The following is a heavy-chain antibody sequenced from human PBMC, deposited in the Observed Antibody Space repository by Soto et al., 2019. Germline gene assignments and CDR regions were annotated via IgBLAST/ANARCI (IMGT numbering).Heavy chain of an antibody. CDR1: GFTFSGSA. D-gene: IGHD6-13*01. Sequence: EVQLVESGGGLVQPGGSLKLSCAASGFTFSGSAMHWVRQASGKGLEWVGRIRSKANSYATAYAASVKGRFTLSRDDSKTTAYLQMNSLKTEDTAVYYCTTGSLRGGGQQLVPWFDPWGQGTLVTVSS. J-gene: IGHJ5*02. CDR2: IRSKANSYAT. CDR3: TTGSLRGGGQQLVPWFDP. V-gene: IGHV3-73*02.